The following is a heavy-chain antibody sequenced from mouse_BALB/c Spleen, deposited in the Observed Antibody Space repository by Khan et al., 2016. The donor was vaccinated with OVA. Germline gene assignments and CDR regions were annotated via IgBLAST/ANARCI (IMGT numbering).Heavy chain of an antibody. J-gene: IGHJ2*01. V-gene: IGHV1-5*01. Sequence: VQLQQSGTVLARSGASVKMSCKASGYTFTNYWMHWVKQRPGQGLEWIGTIYPGNSDTNYNQKFTGKAKLTAVTSTSTAYMVLSSLTIEDSAVYYCARNGFGNYEIWDYWGQGTTLTVSS. D-gene: IGHD2-1*01. CDR3: ARNGFGNYEIWDY. CDR2: IYPGNSDT. CDR1: GYTFTNYW.